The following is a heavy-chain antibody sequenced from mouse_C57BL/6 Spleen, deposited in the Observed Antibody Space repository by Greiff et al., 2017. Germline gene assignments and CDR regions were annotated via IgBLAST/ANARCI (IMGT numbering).Heavy chain of an antibody. CDR2: INPGSGGT. CDR3: ARDYDYDSFAY. CDR1: GYAFTNYL. Sequence: QVQLQQSGAELVRPGTSVKVSCKASGYAFTNYLIEWVKQRPGQGLEWIGVINPGSGGTNYNEKFKGKATLTADKSSSIAYMQLSSLTSEDSAVYFCARDYDYDSFAYWGQGTLVTVSA. D-gene: IGHD2-4*01. V-gene: IGHV1-54*01. J-gene: IGHJ3*01.